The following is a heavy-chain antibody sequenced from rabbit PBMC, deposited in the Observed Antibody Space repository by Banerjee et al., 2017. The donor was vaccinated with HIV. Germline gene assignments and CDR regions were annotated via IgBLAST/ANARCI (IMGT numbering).Heavy chain of an antibody. V-gene: IGHV1S45*01. CDR1: GFSFSSSYW. Sequence: QEQLEESGGDLVKPEGSLTLTCTASGFSFSSSYWICWVRQAPGKGLEWIACIYAGYGTGTYYASWAKGRFPISKTSWTTVTLQMTSLTAADTATYFCARDLTGITGWNFNLWGQGTLVTVS. CDR2: IYAGYGTGT. CDR3: ARDLTGITGWNFNL. D-gene: IGHD1-1*01. J-gene: IGHJ4*01.